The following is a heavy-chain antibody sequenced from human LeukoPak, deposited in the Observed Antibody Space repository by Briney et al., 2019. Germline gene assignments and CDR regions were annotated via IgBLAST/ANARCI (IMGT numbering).Heavy chain of an antibody. D-gene: IGHD5-12*01. Sequence: SETLSLTCTVSGGSISSYYWSWIRQPPGKGLEWIGYIYYSGSTNYNPSLKSRVTISVDTSKNQFSLKLSSVTAADTAVYYCARDDSGYRFDYWGQGTLVTVSS. CDR3: ARDDSGYRFDY. CDR2: IYYSGST. J-gene: IGHJ4*02. CDR1: GGSISSYY. V-gene: IGHV4-59*01.